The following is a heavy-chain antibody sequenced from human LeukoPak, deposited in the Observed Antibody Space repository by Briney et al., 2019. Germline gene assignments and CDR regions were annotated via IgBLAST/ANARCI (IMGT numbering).Heavy chain of an antibody. D-gene: IGHD3-22*01. V-gene: IGHV4-34*01. CDR2: INHSGST. CDR1: GGSFSGYY. CDR3: ARAALGSSGYYFPYYYYYLDV. J-gene: IGHJ6*03. Sequence: SETLSLTCAVYGGSFSGYYWSWIRQPPGKGLEWIGEINHSGSTNYNPSLKSRVTISVDKSKNQFSLKLSSVTAADTAVYYCARAALGSSGYYFPYYYYYLDVWGKGTTVTVSS.